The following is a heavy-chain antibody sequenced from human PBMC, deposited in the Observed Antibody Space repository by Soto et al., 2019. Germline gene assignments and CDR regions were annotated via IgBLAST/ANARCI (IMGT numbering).Heavy chain of an antibody. CDR2: IIPIVGIA. Sequence: QVQLVQSGAEVKKPGSSVKVSCKASGGTFSSYIISWVRQAPGQGLEWMGRIIPIVGIANYAQKFQGRVTLTSYKSTRTDCLDHSSLRTLEMAVYYRAKDLYTAPCCYDPWGQGTLVTVSS. J-gene: IGHJ5*02. CDR1: GGTFSSYI. D-gene: IGHD5-18*01. V-gene: IGHV1-69*08. CDR3: AKDLYTAPCCYDP.